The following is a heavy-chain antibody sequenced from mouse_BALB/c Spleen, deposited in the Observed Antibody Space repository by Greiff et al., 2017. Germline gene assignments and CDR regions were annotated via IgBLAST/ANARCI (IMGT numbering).Heavy chain of an antibody. V-gene: IGHV5-4*02. CDR2: ISDGGSYT. CDR3: ARGLTGTVYFDY. D-gene: IGHD4-1*01. Sequence: EVQVVESGGGLVKPGGSLKLSCAASGFTFSDYYMYWVRQTPEKRLEWVATISDGGSYTYYPDSVKGRFTISRDNAKNNLYLQMSSLKSEDTAMYYCARGLTGTVYFDYWGQGTTLTVSS. CDR1: GFTFSDYY. J-gene: IGHJ2*01.